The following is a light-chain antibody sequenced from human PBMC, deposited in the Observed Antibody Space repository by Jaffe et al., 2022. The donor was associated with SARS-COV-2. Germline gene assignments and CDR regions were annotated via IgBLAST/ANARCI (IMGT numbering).Light chain of an antibody. Sequence: QSVLTQPPSVSAAPGQKVTISCSGSSSNIGNNYVSWYQQLPGTAPKLLIFENNKRPSGIPDRFSGSNFGTSATLGITGLQTGDEADYYCGTWDSSLSAYVFGIGTRVSVL. V-gene: IGLV1-51*02. CDR1: SSNIGNNY. CDR3: GTWDSSLSAYV. CDR2: ENN. J-gene: IGLJ1*01.